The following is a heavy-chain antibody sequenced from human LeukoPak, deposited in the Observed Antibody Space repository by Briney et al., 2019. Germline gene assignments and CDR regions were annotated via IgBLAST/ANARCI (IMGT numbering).Heavy chain of an antibody. CDR3: ARTLTTESYYFDY. Sequence: ASVKVSCKASGYTFTSYGIAWLRQAPGQGLEWLGWIRTYNGDTEYAEKFQGRVTMGTDTPTTMAYMELTSLRSDDTAVYYCARTLTTESYYFDYWGQGTLVTVSS. V-gene: IGHV1-18*01. J-gene: IGHJ4*02. D-gene: IGHD4-11*01. CDR1: GYTFTSYG. CDR2: IRTYNGDT.